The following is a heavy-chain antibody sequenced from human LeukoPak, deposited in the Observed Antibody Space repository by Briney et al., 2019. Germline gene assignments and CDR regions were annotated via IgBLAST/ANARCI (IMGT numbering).Heavy chain of an antibody. Sequence: PGGSLRLSCAASGFNFSNYEMNWVRQAPGKGLEWVSYISSIGITIYYADSVQGRFTISRDNAKNSLYLQMNSLRVEDTAVYYCARGRFDFYGSGTYNWFDPWGQGTLVTVSS. CDR2: ISSIGITI. V-gene: IGHV3-48*03. CDR3: ARGRFDFYGSGTYNWFDP. J-gene: IGHJ5*02. CDR1: GFNFSNYE. D-gene: IGHD3-10*01.